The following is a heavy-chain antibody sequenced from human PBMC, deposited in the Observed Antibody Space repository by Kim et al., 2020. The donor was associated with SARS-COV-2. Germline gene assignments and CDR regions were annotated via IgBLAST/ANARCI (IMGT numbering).Heavy chain of an antibody. V-gene: IGHV1-2*02. CDR3: ARGGRVSDYATHRGLGDDY. CDR1: GYTFTGYY. Sequence: ASVKVSCKASGYTFTGYYMHWVRQAPGQGLEWMGWINPNSGGTNYAQKFQGRVTMTRDTSISTAYMELSRLRSDDTAVYYCARGGRVSDYATHRGLGDDYWGQGTLVTVSS. D-gene: IGHD2-15*01. CDR2: INPNSGGT. J-gene: IGHJ4*02.